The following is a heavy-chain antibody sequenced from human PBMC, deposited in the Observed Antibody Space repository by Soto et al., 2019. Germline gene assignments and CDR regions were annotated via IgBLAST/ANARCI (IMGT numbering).Heavy chain of an antibody. V-gene: IGHV1-58*01. CDR1: GFTFTSSA. CDR2: IVVGSGNT. CDR3: AATSAYYYDSSGYDFDY. D-gene: IGHD3-22*01. J-gene: IGHJ4*02. Sequence: GASVKVSCKASGFTFTSSAVQWVRQARGQRLEWIGWIVVGSGNTNYAQKFQERVTITRDMSTSTAYMELRSLRSEDTAVYYCAATSAYYYDSSGYDFDYWGQGTLVTSPQ.